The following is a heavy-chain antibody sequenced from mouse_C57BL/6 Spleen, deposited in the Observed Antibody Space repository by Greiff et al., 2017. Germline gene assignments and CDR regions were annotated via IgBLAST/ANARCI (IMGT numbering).Heavy chain of an antibody. CDR1: GYTFTDYY. CDR3: ARTYCNYPYYFGY. V-gene: IGHV1-76*01. J-gene: IGHJ2*01. D-gene: IGHD2-10*02. CDR2: IYPGSGNT. Sequence: QVQLMESGAELVRPGASVKLSCKASGYTFTDYYINWVKQRPGQGLEWIARIYPGSGNTYYNEKFKGNATLTAEKSSSTAYMQLSSLTSEDSAVYFCARTYCNYPYYFGYWGQGTTLTVSS.